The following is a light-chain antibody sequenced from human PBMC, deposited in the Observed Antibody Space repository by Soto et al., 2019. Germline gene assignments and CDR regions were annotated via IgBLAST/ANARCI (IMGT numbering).Light chain of an antibody. Sequence: EIVMTQSPATLSLSPGERAALSCRASQSINSELAWYQQKPGQPPRLLIYGASTRATGVPARFTGSESGSEFTLTISGLQSEDFAFYYCQQGHNWPLTFGQGTMLEI. J-gene: IGKJ2*01. V-gene: IGKV3-15*01. CDR3: QQGHNWPLT. CDR1: QSINSE. CDR2: GAS.